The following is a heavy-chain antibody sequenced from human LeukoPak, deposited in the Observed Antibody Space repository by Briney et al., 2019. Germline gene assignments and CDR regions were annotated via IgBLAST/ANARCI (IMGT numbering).Heavy chain of an antibody. D-gene: IGHD4-23*01. Sequence: ASVKVSCKASGYTFTGYYIHWVRQAPGQGLEWMGIINPSGGSPSYAQKFQGRVTMTSDTSIRTAYMELSRLRSDDTAVYYCARDLYGGTSATFDYWGQGTLVTVSS. J-gene: IGHJ4*02. CDR2: INPSGGSP. V-gene: IGHV1-46*01. CDR1: GYTFTGYY. CDR3: ARDLYGGTSATFDY.